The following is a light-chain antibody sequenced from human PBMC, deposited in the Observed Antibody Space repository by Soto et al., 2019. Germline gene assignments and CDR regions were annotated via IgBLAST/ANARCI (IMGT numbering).Light chain of an antibody. V-gene: IGKV3-15*01. CDR3: QQYSNWPRT. J-gene: IGKJ1*01. CDR1: QSVDIN. CDR2: GAS. Sequence: EIVLTQSPATLSVSPGEGGALSWMAIQSVDINLSWYQQKPVQAPSLLIYGASTRATDMPGRFSGRGYGTDFTLTISRLKSEDFEVYYCQQYSNWPRTFGQATQVDIK.